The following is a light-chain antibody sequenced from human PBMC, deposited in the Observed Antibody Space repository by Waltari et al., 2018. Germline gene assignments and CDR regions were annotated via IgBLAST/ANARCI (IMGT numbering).Light chain of an antibody. V-gene: IGKV1-27*01. CDR2: GTP. Sequence: DIQMTQSPSSLSASVGDRVIITCRASQGISTHLAWYQKKPGKVPRLLIFGTPALQSGVPSRFSGSGFGTEFTLIISSLQTEDVAVYYCQQYHTSPRTFGQGTMVEI. CDR3: QQYHTSPRT. J-gene: IGKJ1*01. CDR1: QGISTH.